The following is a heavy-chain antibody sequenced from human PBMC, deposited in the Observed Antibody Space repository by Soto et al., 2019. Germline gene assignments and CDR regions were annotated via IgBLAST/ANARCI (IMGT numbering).Heavy chain of an antibody. CDR2: IYPGDSDT. J-gene: IGHJ6*02. CDR1: GYSFTSYW. D-gene: IGHD3-16*01. V-gene: IGHV5-51*01. CDR3: ARRGALSYYELDV. Sequence: PGKSLKISCKGSGYSFTSYWIGWVRQMPGKGLEWMGIIYPGDSDTRYSPSSQGQVTISADKSISTAYLQWSSLKASDTAMYYCARRGALSYYELDVWGQGTTVTVSS.